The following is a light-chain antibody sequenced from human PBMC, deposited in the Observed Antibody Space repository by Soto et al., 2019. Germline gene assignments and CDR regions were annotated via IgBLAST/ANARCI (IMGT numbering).Light chain of an antibody. J-gene: IGKJ1*01. CDR2: GAS. CDR3: HQCGNSWWT. V-gene: IGKV3-20*01. Sequence: ETVLTQSPGSLSLSPGETATLSCRASQSVSSTYLAWYQQKPGQAPRVLIYGASSRATGIPDRFSGSGSGTVFTLTISRLAPEDFAVYYCHQCGNSWWTFGQGTKVEIK. CDR1: QSVSSTY.